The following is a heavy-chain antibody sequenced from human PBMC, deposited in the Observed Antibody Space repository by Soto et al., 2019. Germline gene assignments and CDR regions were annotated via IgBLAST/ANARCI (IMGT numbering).Heavy chain of an antibody. Sequence: QVQLVEPGGGVVQPGRSLRLSCAAPGFTFSSYGMHWVRQAPGKGLEWVAVIWYDGSNKYYADSVKGRFTISRDNSKNTLYLQMNSLRAEDTAVYYCAREQVGATDDAFDIWGQGTMVTVSS. V-gene: IGHV3-33*01. CDR3: AREQVGATDDAFDI. D-gene: IGHD1-26*01. J-gene: IGHJ3*02. CDR1: GFTFSSYG. CDR2: IWYDGSNK.